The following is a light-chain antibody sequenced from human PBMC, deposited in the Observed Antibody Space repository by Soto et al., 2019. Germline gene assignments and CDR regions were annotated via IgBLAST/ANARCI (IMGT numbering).Light chain of an antibody. J-gene: IGKJ1*01. CDR1: QSISTY. CDR3: QQTFETPRT. CDR2: AAS. Sequence: DIEITQSPASLSASVRDRFTITCRASQSISTYLNWYQQKPGKAPKLLIYAASSLESGVPSRFSGSGSGTDFTLTISSLQPEDFVSYYCQQTFETPRTFGQGTKVDIK. V-gene: IGKV1-39*01.